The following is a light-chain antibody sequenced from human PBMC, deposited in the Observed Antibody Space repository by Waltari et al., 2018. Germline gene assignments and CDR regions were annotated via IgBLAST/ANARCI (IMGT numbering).Light chain of an antibody. V-gene: IGKV3-11*01. CDR1: QSVRNY. Sequence: EIVLIQSPATLALSPGERATLPCRASQSVRNYLAWFHQKPGQVPRLLIYDTSNRGTGVPARCSGSGSGTDFTLTISSLESEDFAVYYCQQRSSWPLTFGGGTKVQIK. CDR3: QQRSSWPLT. CDR2: DTS. J-gene: IGKJ4*01.